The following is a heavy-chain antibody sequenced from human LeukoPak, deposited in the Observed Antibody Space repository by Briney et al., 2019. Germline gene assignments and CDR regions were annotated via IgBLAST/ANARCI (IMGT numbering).Heavy chain of an antibody. CDR3: ARDPGYSYGYYYYYYMDV. CDR2: INSDGSST. Sequence: GGSLRLSCAASGFTFNTFWMSWVRQAPGKGLVWVSRINSDGSSTSYADSMKGRFTISRDNAKNTLYLQMNSLRAEDTAVYYCARDPGYSYGYYYYYYMDVWGKGTTVTVSS. D-gene: IGHD5-18*01. J-gene: IGHJ6*03. V-gene: IGHV3-74*01. CDR1: GFTFNTFW.